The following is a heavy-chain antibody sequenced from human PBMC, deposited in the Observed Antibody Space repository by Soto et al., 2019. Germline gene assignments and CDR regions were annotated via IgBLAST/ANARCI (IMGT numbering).Heavy chain of an antibody. CDR3: ERETPFFDY. Sequence: SETLSLTCAVSGYSISSGYYWGWIRQPPGKGLEWIGSIYHSGSTYYNPSLKSRVTISVDTSKSQFSLKLSSVTAVDTAVYYCERETPFFDYWGQGTQVTVSS. CDR2: IYHSGST. J-gene: IGHJ4*02. CDR1: GYSISSGYY. V-gene: IGHV4-38-2*02.